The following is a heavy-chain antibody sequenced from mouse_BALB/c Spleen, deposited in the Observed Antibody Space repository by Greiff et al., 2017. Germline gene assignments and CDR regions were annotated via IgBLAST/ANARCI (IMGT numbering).Heavy chain of an antibody. CDR2: ISTYYGDA. Sequence: QVQLQQSGAELVRPGVSVKISCKGSGYTFTDYAMHWVKQSHAKSLEWIGVISTYYGDASYNQKFKGKATMTVDKSSSTAYMELARLTSEDSGIYYCARGGARVWFAYWGQGTLVTVSA. V-gene: IGHV1S137*01. CDR1: GYTFTDYA. J-gene: IGHJ3*01. CDR3: ARGGARVWFAY.